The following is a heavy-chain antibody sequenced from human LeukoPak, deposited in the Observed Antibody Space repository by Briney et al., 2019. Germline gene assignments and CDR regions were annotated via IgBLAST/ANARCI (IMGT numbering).Heavy chain of an antibody. CDR2: IKQDGSEK. D-gene: IGHD3-3*01. V-gene: IGHV3-7*03. CDR3: ARDFSLRAPYDFWSGQYGMDV. J-gene: IGHJ6*02. Sequence: GGSLRLSCAASGFTFSSYWMSWVRQAPGKGLEWVANIKQDGSEKYYVDSVKDRFTISRDNAKNSLYLQMNSLRAEDTAVYYCARDFSLRAPYDFWSGQYGMDVWGQGTTVTVSS. CDR1: GFTFSSYW.